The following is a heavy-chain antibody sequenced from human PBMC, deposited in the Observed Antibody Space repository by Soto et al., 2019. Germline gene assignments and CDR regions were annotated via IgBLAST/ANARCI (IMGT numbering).Heavy chain of an antibody. V-gene: IGHV3-23*01. CDR2: ISGRGGST. J-gene: IGHJ6*02. D-gene: IGHD1-26*01. CDR1: GFTFSSYA. Sequence: GGSLRLSCAASGFTFSSYAMSWVRQAPGKGLEWVSAISGRGGSTYYADSVKGRFTISRDNSKNTVYLQMNSLGAEDTAVYYCAKGELLRVGYYYYGMDVWGQGTTVTVSS. CDR3: AKGELLRVGYYYYGMDV.